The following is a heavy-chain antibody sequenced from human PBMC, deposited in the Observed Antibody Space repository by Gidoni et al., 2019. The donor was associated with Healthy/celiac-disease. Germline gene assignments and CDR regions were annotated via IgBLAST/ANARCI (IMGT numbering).Heavy chain of an antibody. CDR3: ARHVGLEWSYGMDV. V-gene: IGHV4-39*01. CDR1: GGSISSSSYY. J-gene: IGHJ6*02. CDR2: IYYSGST. Sequence: QLQLQESGPGLVKPSETLSLTCTVSGGSISSSSYYWGWIRQPPGKGLEWIGNIYYSGSTYYNPSLKSRVTISVDTSKNQFSLKLSSVTAADTAVYYCARHVGLEWSYGMDVWGQGTTVTVSS. D-gene: IGHD3-3*01.